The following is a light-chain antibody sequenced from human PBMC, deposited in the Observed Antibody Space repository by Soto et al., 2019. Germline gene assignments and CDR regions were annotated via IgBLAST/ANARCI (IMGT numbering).Light chain of an antibody. V-gene: IGKV3-20*01. CDR1: QSINSKS. CDR2: NTS. CDR3: QHYGGSFI. Sequence: EIVLTQSPGTLSLSPGEGATVSCRVSQSINSKSLVWYQRKFGQAPRLLIYNTSTRATGIPDRFSGSGSGTYFTLSISGLEHEDFAVYYCQHYGGSFIFGPGTKVDFK. J-gene: IGKJ3*01.